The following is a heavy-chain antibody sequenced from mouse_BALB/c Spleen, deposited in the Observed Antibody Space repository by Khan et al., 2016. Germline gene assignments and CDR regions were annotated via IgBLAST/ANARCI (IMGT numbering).Heavy chain of an antibody. Sequence: EVQLQESGPGLVKPSQSLSLTCSVTGYSITSGYYWNWIRQFPGNKLEWMGYISYDGSNNYNPSLKNRISITRDTSKNQFFLKLNSLTTEDTATYYCASGNWDFDYWVQGTTLTVSS. J-gene: IGHJ2*01. CDR3: ASGNWDFDY. V-gene: IGHV3-6*02. CDR2: ISYDGSN. D-gene: IGHD4-1*01. CDR1: GYSITSGYY.